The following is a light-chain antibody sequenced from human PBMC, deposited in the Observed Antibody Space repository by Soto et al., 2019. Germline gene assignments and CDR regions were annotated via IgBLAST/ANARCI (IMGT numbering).Light chain of an antibody. Sequence: EIVMTQSPATLSVSPGERATLSCRASQSVSSNLAWYQQKPGQAPRLLIYGASTRATGIPARFSGSGSGTDFTLTVSCWQSEDFAVYYCQQYNNWPPPLTFGGGTKVEIK. V-gene: IGKV3-15*01. CDR1: QSVSSN. CDR3: QQYNNWPPPLT. J-gene: IGKJ4*01. CDR2: GAS.